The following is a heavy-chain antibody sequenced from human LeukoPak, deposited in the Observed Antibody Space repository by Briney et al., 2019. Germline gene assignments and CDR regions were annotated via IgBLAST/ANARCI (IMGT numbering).Heavy chain of an antibody. V-gene: IGHV4-59*08. CDR3: ARLGSTFDI. CDR1: GGSISSYY. CDR2: IFYSGGS. D-gene: IGHD2-2*01. Sequence: SETLSLTCTVSGGSISSYYWTWIRQPPGKGLEWIGYIFYSGGSNYNPSLKSRVTISVDTSKNHFSLKLSSVTAADTAVYYCARLGSTFDIWGQGPMVTVSS. J-gene: IGHJ3*02.